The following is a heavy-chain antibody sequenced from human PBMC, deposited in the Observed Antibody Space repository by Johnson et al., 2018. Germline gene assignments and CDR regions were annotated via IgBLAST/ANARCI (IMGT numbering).Heavy chain of an antibody. V-gene: IGHV4-4*08. D-gene: IGHD2-2*02. CDR3: AASPSDTHYCYYYGVDV. CDR1: GGSISSYY. J-gene: IGHJ6*02. Sequence: QVQLQESGPGLVKPSETLSLTCTVSGGSISSYYWSWIRQPPGKGLEWIGCIVVGSGNTNYAQKFQERVTITRDKSTSTAYLELSSLGSEDTAVYYCAASPSDTHYCYYYGVDVWGQGTTVTVSS. CDR2: IVVGSGNT.